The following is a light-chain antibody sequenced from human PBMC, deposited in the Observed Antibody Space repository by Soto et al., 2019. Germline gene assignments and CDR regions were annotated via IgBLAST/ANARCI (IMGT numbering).Light chain of an antibody. CDR3: QHYNSYSEA. CDR1: QSVRSY. V-gene: IGKV3-11*01. Sequence: PGERATLSCRASQSVRSYLAWYQQKPGQAPRLLIYDASNRAPGIPARFSGSGSGTDFTLTISSLQPDDFATYYCQHYNSYSEAFGQGTKVDIK. J-gene: IGKJ1*01. CDR2: DAS.